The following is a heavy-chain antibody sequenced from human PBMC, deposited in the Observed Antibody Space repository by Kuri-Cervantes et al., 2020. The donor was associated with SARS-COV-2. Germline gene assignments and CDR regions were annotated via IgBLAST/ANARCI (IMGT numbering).Heavy chain of an antibody. CDR2: INHSGST. V-gene: IGHV4-34*01. CDR1: GGSFSGYY. J-gene: IGHJ5*02. Sequence: GSLGLSCAVYGGSFSGYYWSWIRQPPGKGLEWIGEINHSGSTNDNPSLKSRVTISVDTSKNQFSLKLSSVTAADTAVYYCARVGHHFSTAFWSGYREASNWFDPWGQGTLVTVSS. CDR3: ARVGHHFSTAFWSGYREASNWFDP. D-gene: IGHD3-3*01.